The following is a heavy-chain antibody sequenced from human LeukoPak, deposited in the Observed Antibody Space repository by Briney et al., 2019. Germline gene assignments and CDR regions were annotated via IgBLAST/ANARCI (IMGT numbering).Heavy chain of an antibody. D-gene: IGHD4-11*01. V-gene: IGHV4-59*01. J-gene: IGHJ4*02. Sequence: SETLSLTCTVSGGSISSYYWSWIRQPPGKGLEWIGYIYYSGSTNYNPSLKSRVTISVDTSKNQFSLKLSSVTAADTAVYYCARARISKVFYFDYWGQGTLVTVSS. CDR2: IYYSGST. CDR1: GGSISSYY. CDR3: ARARISKVFYFDY.